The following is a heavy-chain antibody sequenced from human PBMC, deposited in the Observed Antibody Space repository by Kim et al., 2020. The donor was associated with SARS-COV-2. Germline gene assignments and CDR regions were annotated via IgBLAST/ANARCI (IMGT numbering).Heavy chain of an antibody. J-gene: IGHJ4*02. CDR3: ARVRCSGGSCYPYYFDY. CDR2: ISYDGSNK. CDR1: GFTFSSYG. V-gene: IGHV3-33*05. Sequence: GGSLRLSCAASGFTFSSYGMHWVRQAPGKGLEWVAVISYDGSNKYYADSVKGRFTISRDNSKNTLYLQMNSLRAEDTAVYYCARVRCSGGSCYPYYFDYWRQGTLVTVSS. D-gene: IGHD2-15*01.